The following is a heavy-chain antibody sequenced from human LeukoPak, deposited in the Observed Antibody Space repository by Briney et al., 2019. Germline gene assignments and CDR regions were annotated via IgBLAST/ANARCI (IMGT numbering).Heavy chain of an antibody. CDR3: ARTYDFGRGPPGDAFDN. CDR1: GFTFSSYW. D-gene: IGHD3-3*01. Sequence: PGGSLRLSCAASGFTFSSYWMSWVRQAPGKGLEWVSYIDARSGIVYYADSVQGRFTIPRDDAKDSVFLQMNSLRVDDTAVYYCARTYDFGRGPPGDAFDNWGQGTLVTVPS. CDR2: IDARSGIV. J-gene: IGHJ3*02. V-gene: IGHV3-48*01.